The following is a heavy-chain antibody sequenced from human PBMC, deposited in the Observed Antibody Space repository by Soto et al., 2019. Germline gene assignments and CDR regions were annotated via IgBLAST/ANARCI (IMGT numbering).Heavy chain of an antibody. D-gene: IGHD1-7*01. J-gene: IGHJ4*02. V-gene: IGHV3-30*14. CDR2: ISYDGSNV. CDR1: GFAFRSYA. CDR3: ASRRGFGTYYFAY. Sequence: QVQLVESGGGVVQPGRSLRLSCEASGFAFRSYAVHWVRKAPGKGLDWVALISYDGSNVYYADSVKGRFTISRDNSKNTLYLQMNSLRAEDTAVYYCASRRGFGTYYFAYWGQGTLVTVSS.